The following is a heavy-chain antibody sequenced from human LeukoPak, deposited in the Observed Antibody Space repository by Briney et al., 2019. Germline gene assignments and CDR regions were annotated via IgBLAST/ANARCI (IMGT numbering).Heavy chain of an antibody. Sequence: SETLSLTCTVSGGSISSGDYYWSWIRQPPGKGLEWIGYIYYSGSTYYNPSLKSRVTTSVDTSKNQFSLKLSSVTAADTAVYYCARDLLNEGNHLDYWGQGTLVTVSS. CDR3: ARDLLNEGNHLDY. J-gene: IGHJ4*02. D-gene: IGHD4-23*01. V-gene: IGHV4-30-4*01. CDR2: IYYSGST. CDR1: GGSISSGDYY.